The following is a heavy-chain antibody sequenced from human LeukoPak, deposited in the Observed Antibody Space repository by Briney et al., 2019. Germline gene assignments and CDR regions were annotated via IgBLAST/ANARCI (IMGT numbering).Heavy chain of an antibody. J-gene: IGHJ4*02. D-gene: IGHD6-19*01. Sequence: GGSLRLSCAASGFTFTNYAMSWVRQTPGKGLEWVSATVGSRPDTYHADSVKGRFTVSRDNSRNTLYLQMNSLRAEDTAVYYCARDVAALDYWGQGTLVTVSS. CDR2: TVGSRPDT. V-gene: IGHV3-23*01. CDR1: GFTFTNYA. CDR3: ARDVAALDY.